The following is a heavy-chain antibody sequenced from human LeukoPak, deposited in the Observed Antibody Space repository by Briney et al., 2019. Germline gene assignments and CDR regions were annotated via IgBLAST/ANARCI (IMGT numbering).Heavy chain of an antibody. D-gene: IGHD3-10*01. CDR2: ISAYNGNT. CDR1: GYTFTSYG. V-gene: IGHV1-18*01. J-gene: IGHJ6*03. Sequence: ASVKVSCKASGYTFTSYGISWVRQAPGQGLEWMGWISAYNGNTNYAQKLQGRVTMTTDTSTSTAYMELRSLRSDDTAVYYCARITMVQGVLLRGYYYYYMDVWGKGTTVTVSS. CDR3: ARITMVQGVLLRGYYYYYMDV.